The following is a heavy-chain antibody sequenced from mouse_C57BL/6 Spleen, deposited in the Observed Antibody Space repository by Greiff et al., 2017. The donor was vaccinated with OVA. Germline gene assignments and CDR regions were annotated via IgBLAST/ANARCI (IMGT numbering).Heavy chain of an antibody. CDR2: ISSGRSTI. CDR3: ARDWDWYFDV. V-gene: IGHV5-17*01. Sequence: DVHLVESGGGLVKPGGSLKLSCAASGFTFSDYGMHWVRQAPEKGLEWVAYISSGRSTIYYADTVKGRFTISRDNAKNTLFLQMTSLRSEDTAMYYCARDWDWYFDVWGTGTTVTVSS. CDR1: GFTFSDYG. D-gene: IGHD4-1*01. J-gene: IGHJ1*03.